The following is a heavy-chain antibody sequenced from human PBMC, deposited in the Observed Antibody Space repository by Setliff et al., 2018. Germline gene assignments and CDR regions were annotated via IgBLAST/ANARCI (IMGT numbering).Heavy chain of an antibody. CDR1: GGSVSSGGYL. Sequence: SETLSLTCTVSGGSVSSGGYLWSWIRQPPGKGLEWIGYNYDTGNTNINPSLKSRLTISVDRTKNQFSLKLSSVTAADTAVYYCARDFWGSLDYWGQGTLGTVSS. J-gene: IGHJ4*02. CDR3: ARDFWGSLDY. D-gene: IGHD7-27*01. V-gene: IGHV4-61*08. CDR2: NYDTGNT.